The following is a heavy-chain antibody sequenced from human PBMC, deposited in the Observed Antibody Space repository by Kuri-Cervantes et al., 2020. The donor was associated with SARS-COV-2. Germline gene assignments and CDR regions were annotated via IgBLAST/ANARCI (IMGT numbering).Heavy chain of an antibody. CDR3: AKELLWFGDLHGGYFDY. Sequence: SLKVFCYESGGTFDRDTISWVRQNPGQGLEWMGGISNAFGTANYAQKFQDRVTLIADKSTSTVFMELSRLSSEDKDVYYCAKELLWFGDLHGGYFDYWGQGTLVTVSS. V-gene: IGHV1-69*06. D-gene: IGHD3-10*01. J-gene: IGHJ4*02. CDR1: GGTFDRDT. CDR2: ISNAFGTA.